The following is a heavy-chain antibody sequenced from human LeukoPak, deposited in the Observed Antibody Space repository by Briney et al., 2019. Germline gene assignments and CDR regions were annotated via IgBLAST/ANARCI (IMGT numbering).Heavy chain of an antibody. CDR3: AKTYASGTYVLWT. CDR1: GFTFSTKP. Sequence: GGSLRHSCSASGFTFSTKPMHWVRQAPGQGLEWVAVISYDGTKKFYADSVKGRFTISRDNSKNTLYLQMNSLRAEDTAVYYSAKTYASGTYVLWTWGHETLVTVSS. CDR2: ISYDGTKK. D-gene: IGHD2-2*01. J-gene: IGHJ5*01. V-gene: IGHV3-30*18.